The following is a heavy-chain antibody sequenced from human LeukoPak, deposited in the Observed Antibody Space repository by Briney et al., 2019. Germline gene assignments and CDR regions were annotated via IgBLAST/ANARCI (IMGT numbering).Heavy chain of an antibody. CDR1: GFTVSSNY. CDR2: IYSGGST. V-gene: IGHV3-66*01. J-gene: IGHJ4*02. CDR3: AKETNIAWRTFGY. Sequence: PGGSLRLSCAASGFTVSSNYMSWVRQAPGKGLEWVSVIYSGGSTYYADSVKGRFTISRDNSKNTLYLQMNRVRAEDTAIYYCAKETNIAWRTFGYWGQGTLVTVSS. D-gene: IGHD2-8*01.